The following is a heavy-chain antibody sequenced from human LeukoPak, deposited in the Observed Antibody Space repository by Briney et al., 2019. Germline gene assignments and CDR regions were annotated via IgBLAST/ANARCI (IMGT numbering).Heavy chain of an antibody. CDR2: INPNSGGT. CDR1: GGTFSSYA. Sequence: ASVKVSCKASGGTFSSYAISWVRQAPGQGLEWMGWINPNSGGTNYAQKFQGRVTMTRDTSISTAYMELSRLRSDDTAVYYCARGTRVAKNPPRGYWGQGTLVTVSS. CDR3: ARGTRVAKNPPRGY. V-gene: IGHV1-2*02. J-gene: IGHJ4*02.